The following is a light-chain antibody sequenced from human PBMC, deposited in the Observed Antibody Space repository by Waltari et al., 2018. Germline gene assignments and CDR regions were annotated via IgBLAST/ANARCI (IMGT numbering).Light chain of an antibody. J-gene: IGKJ1*01. CDR3: QQYYDYPRT. Sequence: AIRITQSPSSLSASTGDRVTISCRASQGIGSYLAWYQQKPGRAPNLLIYAASTLQSGVPSRFSGGGSGTDFPLTITCLQSEDFATYYCQQYYDYPRTFGQGTKVEIK. CDR2: AAS. V-gene: IGKV1-8*01. CDR1: QGIGSY.